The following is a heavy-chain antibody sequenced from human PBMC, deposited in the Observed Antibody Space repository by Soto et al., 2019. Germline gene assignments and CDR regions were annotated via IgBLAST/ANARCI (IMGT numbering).Heavy chain of an antibody. CDR3: ARQMDYYDSSGYFFPPREAFEI. J-gene: IGHJ3*02. V-gene: IGHV4-39*01. Sequence: QLQLQESGPGLVKPSETLSLTCTVSGGSISSSSYYWGWIRQPPGKGLEWIGGIYYSGSTYYNPSLKSLVTIPVGTSKNQFPLKLSSVPAGDTAVYYCARQMDYYDSSGYFFPPREAFEIWGQGTKVTVSS. D-gene: IGHD3-22*01. CDR1: GGSISSSSYY. CDR2: IYYSGST.